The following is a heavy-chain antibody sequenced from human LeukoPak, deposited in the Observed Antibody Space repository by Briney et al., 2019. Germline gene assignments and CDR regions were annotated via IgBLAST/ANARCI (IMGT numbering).Heavy chain of an antibody. V-gene: IGHV3-23*01. Sequence: GGSLRLSCAASGFTFSSYWMHWVRQAPGKGLEWVSLISGNGGSVVYADSVRGRFTISRDNSKNTFYLQMNSLRAEDTALYYCARYWDPRVRTFDIWGQGTAVTVSS. CDR1: GFTFSSYW. CDR3: ARYWDPRVRTFDI. J-gene: IGHJ3*02. CDR2: ISGNGGSV. D-gene: IGHD2-15*01.